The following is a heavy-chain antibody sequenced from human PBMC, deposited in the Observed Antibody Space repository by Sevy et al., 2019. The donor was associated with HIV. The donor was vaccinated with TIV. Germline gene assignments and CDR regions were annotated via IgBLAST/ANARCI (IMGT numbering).Heavy chain of an antibody. CDR3: VRGALAGVTETPGG. D-gene: IGHD2-8*01. CDR2: IDHGGSA. J-gene: IGHJ4*02. CDR1: GGSFSGHY. Sequence: SETLSLTCAVYGGSFSGHYWNWIRQSPGKGLEWIAEIDHGGSANFNPSLKSRVTIAVDTSKNQFSLKLRSVTAADTAIYYWVRGALAGVTETPGGWGQGKLVTVS. V-gene: IGHV4-34*09.